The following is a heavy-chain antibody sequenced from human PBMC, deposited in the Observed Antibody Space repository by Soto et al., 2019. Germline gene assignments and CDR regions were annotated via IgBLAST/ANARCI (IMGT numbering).Heavy chain of an antibody. CDR2: IYYSGST. D-gene: IGHD2-15*01. CDR1: GGSVSSGSYY. CDR3: ARDPGPYCSGGSCAGGYYYYGMDV. Sequence: LSLTCTVSGGSVSSGSYYWSWIRQPPGKGLEWIGYIYYSGSTNYNPSLKSRVTISVDTSKNQFSLKLSSVTAADTAVYYCARDPGPYCSGGSCAGGYYYYGMDVWGQGTTVTVSS. J-gene: IGHJ6*02. V-gene: IGHV4-61*01.